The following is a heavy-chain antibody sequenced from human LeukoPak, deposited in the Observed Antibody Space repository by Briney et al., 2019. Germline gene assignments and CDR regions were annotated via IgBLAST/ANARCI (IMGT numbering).Heavy chain of an antibody. J-gene: IGHJ4*02. CDR1: GGSISSGGYY. CDR2: IYHSGST. Sequence: SQNLSLTCTVSGGSISSGGYYWSWIRQPPGKGLEWIGYIYHSGSTYYNPSLKSRVTISVDRSKNQFSLKLSSVTAADTAVYYCARALIVVVPAAIPVGFDYWGQGTLVTVSS. CDR3: ARALIVVVPAAIPVGFDY. D-gene: IGHD2-2*01. V-gene: IGHV4-30-2*01.